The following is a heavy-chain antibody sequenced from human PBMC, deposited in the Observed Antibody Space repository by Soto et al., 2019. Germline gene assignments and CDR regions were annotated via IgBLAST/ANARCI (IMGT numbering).Heavy chain of an antibody. Sequence: GGSLRLSCETSGFSFSVYGMHWVRQAPGKGLEWVAVIWYDASKQFYAASVEGRFTISRDNSKNTVYLQVSNLRAEDTAVYFCARDQTDSGGYSDSWGQGTLVTVSS. D-gene: IGHD2-15*01. CDR3: ARDQTDSGGYSDS. J-gene: IGHJ4*02. V-gene: IGHV3-33*01. CDR1: GFSFSVYG. CDR2: IWYDASKQ.